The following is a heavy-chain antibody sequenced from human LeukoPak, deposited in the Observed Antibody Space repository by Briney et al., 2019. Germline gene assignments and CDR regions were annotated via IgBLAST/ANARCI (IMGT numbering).Heavy chain of an antibody. Sequence: GGSLRLSCAASGLTFRSYTMNWVRQAPGKGVEWVSSISSSSTYIYYADSVKGRFTISRDNAKNSLYLQMSSLRAEDTAVYYCARGVQGGVNDYWGQGTLVTVSS. CDR1: GLTFRSYT. J-gene: IGHJ4*02. CDR3: ARGVQGGVNDY. V-gene: IGHV3-21*01. D-gene: IGHD3-10*01. CDR2: ISSSSTYI.